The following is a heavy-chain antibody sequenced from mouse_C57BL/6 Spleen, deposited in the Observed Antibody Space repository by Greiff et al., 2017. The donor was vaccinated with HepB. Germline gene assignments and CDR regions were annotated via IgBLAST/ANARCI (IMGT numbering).Heavy chain of an antibody. CDR2: IRSKSNNYAT. J-gene: IGHJ4*01. Sequence: EVKVVESGGGLVQPKGSLKLSCAASGFSFNTYAMNWVRQAPGKGLEWVARIRSKSNNYATYYADSVKDRFTISRDDSESMLYLQMNNLKTEDAAMYYCVRQQATLYYAMGDWGQVTSVTVSS. CDR1: GFSFNTYA. D-gene: IGHD3-2*02. CDR3: VRQQATLYYAMGD. V-gene: IGHV10-1*01.